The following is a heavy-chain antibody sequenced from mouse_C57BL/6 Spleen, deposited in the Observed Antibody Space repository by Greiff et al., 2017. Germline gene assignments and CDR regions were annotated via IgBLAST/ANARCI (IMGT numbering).Heavy chain of an antibody. J-gene: IGHJ4*01. CDR2: IRSKSNNYAT. V-gene: IGHV10-1*01. D-gene: IGHD1-1*01. Sequence: VKLVESGGGLVQPKGSLKLSCAASGFSFNTYAMNWVRQAPGKGLEWVARIRSKSNNYATYYADSVKDRFTISRDDSESMLYLQMNNLKTEDTAMYYCERTVFTTGDAMDYWGQGTSVTVSS. CDR3: ERTVFTTGDAMDY. CDR1: GFSFNTYA.